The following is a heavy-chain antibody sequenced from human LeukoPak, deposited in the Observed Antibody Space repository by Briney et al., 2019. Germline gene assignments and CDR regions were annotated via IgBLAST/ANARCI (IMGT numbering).Heavy chain of an antibody. V-gene: IGHV1-18*01. Sequence: ASVKVSCKASGYTFTNYGISWLRQAPGQGLEWMGWISGYNGNANYPQKLQGRVTMTTDTSTSTSYMELRSLRSDDTAVYYCARSSAEVLNYYYYAMDVWAQGTTVTVSS. CDR1: GYTFTNYG. D-gene: IGHD6-6*01. CDR2: ISGYNGNA. J-gene: IGHJ6*02. CDR3: ARSSAEVLNYYYYAMDV.